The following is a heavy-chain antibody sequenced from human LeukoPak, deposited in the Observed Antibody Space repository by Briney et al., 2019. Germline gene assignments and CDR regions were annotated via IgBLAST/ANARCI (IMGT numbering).Heavy chain of an antibody. J-gene: IGHJ5*02. Sequence: SETLSLTCTVSGGSISSSSYYWGWIRQPPGKGLEWIGSIYYSGSTYYNPSLKSRVTISVNTSKNQFSLKLSSVTAADTAVYYCARRPLTGTTPWFDPWGQGTLSPSPQ. D-gene: IGHD1-20*01. CDR2: IYYSGST. CDR1: GGSISSSSYY. V-gene: IGHV4-39*01. CDR3: ARRPLTGTTPWFDP.